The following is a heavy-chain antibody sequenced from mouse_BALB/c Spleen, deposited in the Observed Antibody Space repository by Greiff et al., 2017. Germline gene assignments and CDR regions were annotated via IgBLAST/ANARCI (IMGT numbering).Heavy chain of an antibody. CDR3: ARDGNYVPLFAY. CDR1: GYTFTSYW. Sequence: QVQLQQSGAELAKPGASVKMSCKASGYTFTSYWMHWVKQRPGQGLEWIGYINPSTGYTEYNQKFKDKATLTADKSSSTAYMQLSSLTSEDSAVYYCARDGNYVPLFAYWGQGTLVTVSA. J-gene: IGHJ3*01. D-gene: IGHD2-1*01. CDR2: INPSTGYT. V-gene: IGHV1-7*01.